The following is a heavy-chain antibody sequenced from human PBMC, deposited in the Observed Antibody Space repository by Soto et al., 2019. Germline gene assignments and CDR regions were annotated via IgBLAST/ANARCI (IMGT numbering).Heavy chain of an antibody. CDR1: GFTFSSYA. D-gene: IGHD6-13*01. CDR2: ISYDGSNK. Sequence: GGSLRLSCAASGFTFSSYAMHWVRQAPGKGLEWVAVISYDGSNKYYADSVKGRFTISRDNSKNTLYLQMNSLRAEDTAVYYCARDQKIRPAELEEFYYYYGMDVWGQGTTVTVSS. CDR3: ARDQKIRPAELEEFYYYYGMDV. V-gene: IGHV3-30-3*01. J-gene: IGHJ6*02.